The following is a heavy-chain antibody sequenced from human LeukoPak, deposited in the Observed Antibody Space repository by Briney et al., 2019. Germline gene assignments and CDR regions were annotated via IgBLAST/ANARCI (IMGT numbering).Heavy chain of an antibody. J-gene: IGHJ4*02. CDR2: IYYSGST. CDR1: AGSISSSTYY. D-gene: IGHD6-19*01. CDR3: ARTYSSGSGDYGY. V-gene: IGHV4-39*01. Sequence: PSETLSLTCTVSAGSISSSTYYWGWIRQPPGTGLEWIGSIYYSGSTYYNPSLKSRVTISVDTSKNQFSLKLSSVTAADTAVYYCARTYSSGSGDYGYWGQGILVTVSS.